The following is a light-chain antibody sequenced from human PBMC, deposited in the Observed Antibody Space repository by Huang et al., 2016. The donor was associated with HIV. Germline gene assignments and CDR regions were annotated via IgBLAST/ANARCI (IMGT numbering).Light chain of an antibody. CDR1: QDIKND. Sequence: DIQMTQSPSSLSASVGDRVTITCQASQDIKNDLGWYQQKPGKVPRLLIYDASNLETGVPSRFSGSRSGTDFTLTISSLQHEDTATYYCQKYDNLPYTFGQGPSWRSN. CDR3: QKYDNLPYT. J-gene: IGKJ2*01. V-gene: IGKV1-33*01. CDR2: DAS.